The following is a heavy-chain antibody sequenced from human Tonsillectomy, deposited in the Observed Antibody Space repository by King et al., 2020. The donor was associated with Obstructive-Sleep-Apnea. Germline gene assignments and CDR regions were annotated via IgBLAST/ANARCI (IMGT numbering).Heavy chain of an antibody. V-gene: IGHV3-43*01. Sequence: VQLVESGGVVVQPGGSLRLSCAASGFTFDDYSMHCVRQAPGKGLEWVSLILWDGSGTYYADSVKGRFIISRDNSKNSLYLQMNSLRSEDTALYYCVRADAAISSIYAFDIWGQGALVTVSS. J-gene: IGHJ3*02. D-gene: IGHD2-2*01. CDR2: ILWDGSGT. CDR3: VRADAAISSIYAFDI. CDR1: GFTFDDYS.